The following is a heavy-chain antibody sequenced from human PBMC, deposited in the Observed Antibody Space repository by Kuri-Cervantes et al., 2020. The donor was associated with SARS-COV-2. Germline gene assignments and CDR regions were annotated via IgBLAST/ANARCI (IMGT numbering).Heavy chain of an antibody. J-gene: IGHJ6*03. CDR2: ISSSSNFI. Sequence: LSLTCAASGFTFSTFRLNWVRQAPGKGLEWVSSISSSSNFICYADSVKGRFTISRDNSKNMLYLEVNSLRAEDTAVYYCARNHSMDVWGTGTAVTVSS. V-gene: IGHV3-21*06. CDR1: GFTFSTFR. CDR3: ARNHSMDV.